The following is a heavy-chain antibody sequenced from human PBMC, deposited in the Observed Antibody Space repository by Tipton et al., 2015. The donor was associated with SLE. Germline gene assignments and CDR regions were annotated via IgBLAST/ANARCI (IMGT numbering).Heavy chain of an antibody. V-gene: IGHV3-48*03. CDR1: GFTFSNYE. CDR3: AGGGGGLFDY. Sequence: SLRLSCAVSGFTFSNYEMNWVRQAPGKGLEWVSYISASGNTIHYSDSVKGRFTISRDNAKNSLYVQMNSLRAEDTAVYYCAGGGGGLFDYWGQGTLVTVSS. CDR2: ISASGNTI. D-gene: IGHD2-15*01. J-gene: IGHJ4*02.